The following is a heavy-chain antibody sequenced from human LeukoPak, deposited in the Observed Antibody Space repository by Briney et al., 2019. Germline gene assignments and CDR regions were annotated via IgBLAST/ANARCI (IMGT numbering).Heavy chain of an antibody. V-gene: IGHV3-21*01. CDR3: ARDPRYCSSTSCYLFGF. CDR2: ISSSSYI. D-gene: IGHD2-2*01. J-gene: IGHJ4*02. Sequence: GGSLRLSCAASGFTFSSYSMNWVRQAPGKGLEWVSSISSSSYIYYADSVKGRFTISRDNAKNSLYLQMNSLRAEDTAVYYCARDPRYCSSTSCYLFGFWGQGTLVTVSS. CDR1: GFTFSSYS.